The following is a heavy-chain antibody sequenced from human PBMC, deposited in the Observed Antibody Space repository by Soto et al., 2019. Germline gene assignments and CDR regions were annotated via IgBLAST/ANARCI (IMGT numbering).Heavy chain of an antibody. CDR2: IYYSGST. D-gene: IGHD1-26*01. CDR3: AMEPRKVGATGDDAFDI. V-gene: IGHV4-39*01. CDR1: GGSISSSSYY. Sequence: SETLSLTCTVSGGSISSSSYYWGWIRQPPGKGLEWIGSIYYSGSTYYNPSLKSRVTISVDTSKNQFSLKLSSVTAADTAVYYCAMEPRKVGATGDDAFDIWGQGTMVTVSS. J-gene: IGHJ3*02.